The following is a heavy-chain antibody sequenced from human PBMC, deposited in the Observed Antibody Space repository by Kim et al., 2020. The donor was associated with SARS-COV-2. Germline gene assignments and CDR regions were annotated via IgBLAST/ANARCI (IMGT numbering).Heavy chain of an antibody. Sequence: GESLKISCKGSGYSFTSYWIGWVRQMPGKGLEWMGIIYPGDSDTRYSPSFQGQVTISADKSISTAYLQWSSLKASDTAMYYCARGPPRMVAAKTKRPNWFDPWGQGTLVTVSS. CDR3: ARGPPRMVAAKTKRPNWFDP. D-gene: IGHD2-15*01. CDR2: IYPGDSDT. J-gene: IGHJ5*02. CDR1: GYSFTSYW. V-gene: IGHV5-51*01.